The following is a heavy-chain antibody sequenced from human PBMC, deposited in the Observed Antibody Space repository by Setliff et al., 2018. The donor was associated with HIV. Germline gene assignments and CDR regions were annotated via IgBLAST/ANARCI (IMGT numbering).Heavy chain of an antibody. Sequence: SVKVSCKASGGTFSSYVISWVRQAPGQGPEWMGGIIPMYGVTNYAQKFQGRVTITADKSTSTAYMELSSLRSEDTAVYYCARDLVMSGYSSGYYYRTEYYFDYWGQGTLVTVSS. J-gene: IGHJ4*02. CDR1: GGTFSSYV. V-gene: IGHV1-69*10. CDR2: IIPMYGVT. D-gene: IGHD3-22*01. CDR3: ARDLVMSGYSSGYYYRTEYYFDY.